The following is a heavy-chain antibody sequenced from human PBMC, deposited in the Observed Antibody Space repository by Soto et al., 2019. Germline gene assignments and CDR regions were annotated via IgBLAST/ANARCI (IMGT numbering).Heavy chain of an antibody. D-gene: IGHD5-18*01. J-gene: IGHJ4*02. CDR2: IYYSGST. Sequence: PSETLSLTCTVSGGSISSYYWSWMRQPPGKGLEWIGYIYYSGSTNYNPSLKSRVTISVDTSKNQLSLKLSSVTAADTAVYYCARDNGYSYGYTLDHWGQGTLVTVSS. V-gene: IGHV4-59*01. CDR1: GGSISSYY. CDR3: ARDNGYSYGYTLDH.